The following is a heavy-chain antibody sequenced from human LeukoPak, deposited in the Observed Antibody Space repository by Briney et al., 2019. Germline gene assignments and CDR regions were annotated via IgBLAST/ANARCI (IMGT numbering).Heavy chain of an antibody. CDR2: MNAKTGNT. V-gene: IGHV1-8*02. CDR1: GDTFTSYD. CDR3: ARFGGTTRAGTYYSYYYTDV. D-gene: IGHD1-14*01. J-gene: IGHJ6*03. Sequence: ASVKVSCKASGDTFTSYDINWVRRATGQGLGWMGWMNAKTGNTGYAQKFQGRVAMTRDTSISTAYMELRSLRSEDTAVYYCARFGGTTRAGTYYSYYYTDVCGKGTTVTVSS.